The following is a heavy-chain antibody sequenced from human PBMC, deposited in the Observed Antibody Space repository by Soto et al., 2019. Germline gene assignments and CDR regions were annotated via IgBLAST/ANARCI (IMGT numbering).Heavy chain of an antibody. CDR3: ARGYAFDI. Sequence: SETLSLTCAVSGASITTDNWWSWVRQPPGKGLEWIGEIHHSGSTNYNTSLRSRVTTSVDKSKNQFSLNLFSVTAADTAMYYCARGYAFDIWGQGTMVT. J-gene: IGHJ3*02. CDR2: IHHSGST. CDR1: GASITTDNW. V-gene: IGHV4-4*02.